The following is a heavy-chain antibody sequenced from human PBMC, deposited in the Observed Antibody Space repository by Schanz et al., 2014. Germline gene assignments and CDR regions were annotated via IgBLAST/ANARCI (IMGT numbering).Heavy chain of an antibody. CDR1: GLIFSNYV. CDR2: ITYNGGTI. D-gene: IGHD3-10*01. Sequence: EVQLLESGGGLVQPGGSLKLSCAASGLIFSNYVMSWVRQAPGKGLEWISYITYNGGTIYYADSVKGRFTISRDNSKNSLYLQMNSRRAEDTAVYYCARIGGSVFDYWAQGTLVTVSS. CDR3: ARIGGSVFDY. V-gene: IGHV3-48*04. J-gene: IGHJ4*02.